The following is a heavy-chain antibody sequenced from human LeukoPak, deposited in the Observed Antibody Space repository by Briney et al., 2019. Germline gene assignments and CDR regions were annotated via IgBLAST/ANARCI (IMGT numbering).Heavy chain of an antibody. CDR1: GFTFTSYA. D-gene: IGHD2-15*01. V-gene: IGHV4-34*01. J-gene: IGHJ4*02. CDR3: ARGQIVVGHFDY. CDR2: INHSGST. Sequence: GSLRLSCAASGFTFTSYAMSWVRQAPGKGLEWIGEINHSGSTNYNPSLKSRVTISVDKSKNHFSLKLNSVTAADTAVYYCARGQIVVGHFDYWGQGTLVTVSS.